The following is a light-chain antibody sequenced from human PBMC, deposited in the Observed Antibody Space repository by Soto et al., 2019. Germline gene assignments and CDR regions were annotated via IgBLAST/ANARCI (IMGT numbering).Light chain of an antibody. CDR1: QSVSSS. J-gene: IGKJ4*01. CDR3: QQYDKRPPVT. Sequence: EIVMTQSPATLSVSPGEGATLSCRASQSVSSSVAWYQHIPGQAPRLLIYAASTRATGVPARFSGSGSGTEFTLTISSLQPEDFAVYYCQQYDKRPPVTFGGGNKVEIK. V-gene: IGKV3D-15*01. CDR2: AAS.